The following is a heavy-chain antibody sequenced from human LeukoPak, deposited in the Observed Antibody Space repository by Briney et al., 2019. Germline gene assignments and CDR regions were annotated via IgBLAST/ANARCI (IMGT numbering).Heavy chain of an antibody. CDR1: GFTFSSYA. Sequence: PGGSLRLSCAASGFTFSSYAMTWVRQAPGKGLEWVSVIYSGGSTYYADSVKGRFTISRDNSKNTVYLQMNSLRAEDTAVYYCARGWVVATGAFDMWGQGTMVTVSS. CDR3: ARGWVVATGAFDM. V-gene: IGHV3-53*01. J-gene: IGHJ3*02. CDR2: IYSGGST. D-gene: IGHD1-1*01.